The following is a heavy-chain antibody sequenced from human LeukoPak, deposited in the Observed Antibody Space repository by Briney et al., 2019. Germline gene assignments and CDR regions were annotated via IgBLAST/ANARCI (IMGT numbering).Heavy chain of an antibody. CDR3: AKGGAYSSSSGGDY. V-gene: IGHV3-30-3*01. D-gene: IGHD6-6*01. CDR1: GFTFSSYA. Sequence: GRSLRLSCAASGFTFSSYAMHWVRQAPGKGLEWVAVISYDGSNKYYADSVKGRFTISRDNSKNTLYLQMNSLRAEDTAVYYCAKGGAYSSSSGGDYWGQGTLVTVSS. CDR2: ISYDGSNK. J-gene: IGHJ4*02.